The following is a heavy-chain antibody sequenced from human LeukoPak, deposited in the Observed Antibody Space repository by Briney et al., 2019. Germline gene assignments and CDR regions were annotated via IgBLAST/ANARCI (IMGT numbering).Heavy chain of an antibody. J-gene: IGHJ5*02. Sequence: SETLSLTCAVYGGSFSGYYWSWIRQPPGKGLEWIGEINHSGSTNYNPSLKSRVTISVDTSKNQFSLKLSSVTAADTAVYYCARGRYGGIRYFDWLLFFDPWGQGTLVTVSS. V-gene: IGHV4-34*01. D-gene: IGHD3-9*01. CDR2: INHSGST. CDR1: GGSFSGYY. CDR3: ARGRYGGIRYFDWLLFFDP.